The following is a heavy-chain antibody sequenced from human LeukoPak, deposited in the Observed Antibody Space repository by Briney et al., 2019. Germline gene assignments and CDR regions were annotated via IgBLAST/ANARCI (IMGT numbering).Heavy chain of an antibody. CDR2: ISGSGGTT. D-gene: IGHD2-2*01. Sequence: GGSLRLSCAASGFTFSSYAMSWVRQAPGKGLEWVSGISGSGGTTYYADSVKGRGAISRDNSNNTLYLQMNSLRAEDTAVYYCAKPLCSSTSCYPGRYFQHWGQGTLVTVSS. CDR3: AKPLCSSTSCYPGRYFQH. CDR1: GFTFSSYA. V-gene: IGHV3-23*01. J-gene: IGHJ1*01.